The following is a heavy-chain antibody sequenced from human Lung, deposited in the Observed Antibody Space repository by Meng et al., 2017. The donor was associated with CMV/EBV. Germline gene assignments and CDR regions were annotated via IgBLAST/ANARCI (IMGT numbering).Heavy chain of an antibody. J-gene: IGHJ4*02. CDR2: IYPGDSDT. CDR3: ARQDSYTNYYFDL. D-gene: IGHD4-11*01. Sequence: GGSXRLXCKGSGYSFTTHWIGWVRQMPGKGLEWMGVIYPGDSDTTYSPSFQGRVTISADKSITTAYLQLRSLKASDTAVYYCARQDSYTNYYFDLWGRGTLVTFSS. CDR1: GYSFTTHW. V-gene: IGHV5-51*01.